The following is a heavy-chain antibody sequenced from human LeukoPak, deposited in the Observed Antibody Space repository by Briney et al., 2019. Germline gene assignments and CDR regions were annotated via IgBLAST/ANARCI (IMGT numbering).Heavy chain of an antibody. V-gene: IGHV4-38-2*02. D-gene: IGHD2/OR15-2a*01. CDR1: GDSITRPHY. Sequence: PSETLSLTCTVSGDSITRPHYWGWIRQPPGKGLEWIGSVYHSGSTYYSPSLESRVTMSVDTSKNQFSLKLTSVTAADTAVYYCASLPAIVTAFQFWGQGTMVTVS. CDR3: ASLPAIVTAFQF. J-gene: IGHJ3*01. CDR2: VYHSGST.